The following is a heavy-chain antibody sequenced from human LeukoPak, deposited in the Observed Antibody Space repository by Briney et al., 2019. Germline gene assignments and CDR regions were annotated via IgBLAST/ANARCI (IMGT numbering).Heavy chain of an antibody. J-gene: IGHJ4*02. CDR1: GFIFNNYA. CDR3: AKDNRRHYTSGPNPDSLH. D-gene: IGHD6-19*01. Sequence: GGSLRLSCAGSGFIFNNYAMHWVRQPPGKGLEWVSGTSWNSGSIDYADSVKGRFTISRDNAKNSLYLQMNSLRVEDTAFYYCAKDNRRHYTSGPNPDSLHWGQGALVTVSS. CDR2: TSWNSGSI. V-gene: IGHV3-9*01.